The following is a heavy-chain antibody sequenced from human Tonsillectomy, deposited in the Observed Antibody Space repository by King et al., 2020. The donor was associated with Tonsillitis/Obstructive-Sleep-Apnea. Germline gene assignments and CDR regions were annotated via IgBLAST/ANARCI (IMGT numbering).Heavy chain of an antibody. CDR1: GFSLSTSGVG. Sequence: ITLKESGPTLVKPTQTLTLTCTFSGFSLSTSGVGVGWIRQPPGKALEWFALIFWVVDKRYRPPLKSRLTITKDTSKNQVVLTMTNMDPVDTATYYCAHRRYYGSGNYRTVDWFDPWGQGTLVTVSS. CDR3: AHRRYYGSGNYRTVDWFDP. CDR2: IFWVVDK. V-gene: IGHV2-5*02. D-gene: IGHD3-10*01. J-gene: IGHJ5*02.